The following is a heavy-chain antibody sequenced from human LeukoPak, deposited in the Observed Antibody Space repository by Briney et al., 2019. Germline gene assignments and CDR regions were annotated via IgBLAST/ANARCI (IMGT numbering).Heavy chain of an antibody. D-gene: IGHD3-10*01. CDR3: TKGGWGTVLDY. CDR1: GFTFSNYA. J-gene: IGHJ4*02. V-gene: IGHV3-23*01. Sequence: GGSLRLSCAASGFTFSNYAMSWVRQAPGEGLELVSTNADSLKGRLPISRDNSKNTLYLQMSSLRADETAVSYCTKGGWGTVLDYWGQGTLVTVSS.